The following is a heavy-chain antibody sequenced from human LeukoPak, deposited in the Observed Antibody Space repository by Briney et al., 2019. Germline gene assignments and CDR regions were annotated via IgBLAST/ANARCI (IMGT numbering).Heavy chain of an antibody. CDR3: ARERIDSSRGGYRCFDY. CDR2: INPNSGGT. J-gene: IGHJ4*02. V-gene: IGHV1-2*02. CDR1: GYTFIGYY. Sequence: ASVKVSCKASGYTFIGYYIHWVRQAPGQGLEWMGWINPNSGGTNYGQSFQGRFTVTRDTSISTAYMELSSLSSDDTAVYYCARERIDSSRGGYRCFDYWGQGTLVTVSS. D-gene: IGHD3-16*02.